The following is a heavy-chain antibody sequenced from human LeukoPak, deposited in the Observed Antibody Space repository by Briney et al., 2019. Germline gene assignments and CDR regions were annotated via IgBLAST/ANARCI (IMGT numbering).Heavy chain of an antibody. CDR2: IYSGGST. Sequence: GGSLRLSCAASGFNVNSNYMNWVRQAPGKGLEWVSAIYSGGSTYYADSVKGRFTISRDNSKNTLYLQMNSLRTEDTAVYYCARDRADSSGWFNYWYFALWGRGTLVTVS. J-gene: IGHJ2*01. CDR3: ARDRADSSGWFNYWYFAL. CDR1: GFNVNSNY. D-gene: IGHD6-19*01. V-gene: IGHV3-53*01.